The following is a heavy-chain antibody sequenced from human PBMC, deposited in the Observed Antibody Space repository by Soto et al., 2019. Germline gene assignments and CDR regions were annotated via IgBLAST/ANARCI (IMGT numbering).Heavy chain of an antibody. V-gene: IGHV4-61*01. CDR2: IHFSGRT. D-gene: IGHD6-25*01. Sequence: QVQLQESGPGLVKPSETLSLTCTVSGGSVSSGSYYWTWIRQPPGKRMECIGYIHFSGRTNYNPSLETRVTISPDTSRNPFSLKLNSVTAADTAVYYCARGPATRSGAFDIWGQGTMVTVSS. J-gene: IGHJ3*02. CDR1: GGSVSSGSYY. CDR3: ARGPATRSGAFDI.